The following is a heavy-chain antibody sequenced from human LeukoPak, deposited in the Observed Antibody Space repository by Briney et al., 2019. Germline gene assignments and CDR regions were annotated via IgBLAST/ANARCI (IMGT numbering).Heavy chain of an antibody. CDR1: GYSISSGYY. D-gene: IGHD2-2*01. CDR3: ARHRTVVVPAAMDY. CDR2: IYHSGST. J-gene: IGHJ4*02. V-gene: IGHV4-38-2*01. Sequence: PSETLSLTCAVSGYSISSGYYWGWIRQPPGKGLEWIGSIYHSGSTYYNPSLKSRVTISVDTSKNQFSLKLSSVTAADTAVYYCARHRTVVVPAAMDYWGQGTLVTVSS.